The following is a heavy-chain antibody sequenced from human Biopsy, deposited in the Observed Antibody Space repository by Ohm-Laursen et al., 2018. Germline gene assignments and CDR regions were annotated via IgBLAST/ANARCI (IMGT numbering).Heavy chain of an antibody. V-gene: IGHV4-4*07. CDR1: GGSINSYY. J-gene: IGHJ4*02. CDR2: LFTSGTT. CDR3: VRWCSGSFPFDY. Sequence: GTLSLTCSVSGGSINSYYWSWMRQPAGKGLEWIGRLFTSGTTNYSPSLNNRVTISVDTSKNQFSLRLTSVTAADTAVYYCVRWCSGSFPFDYWGPGTLVTVSS. D-gene: IGHD3-10*01.